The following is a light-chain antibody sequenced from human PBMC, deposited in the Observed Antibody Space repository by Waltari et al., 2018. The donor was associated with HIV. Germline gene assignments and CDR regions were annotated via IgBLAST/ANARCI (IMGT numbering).Light chain of an antibody. Sequence: QSVLTQPPSVPAAPGQKVSISCSGSSSNIGNHYVSWYQQFPGTAPKLLIYEKNKRPSGIPDRFSGSKSGTSATLGVTGLQTGDEADYYCGTWDSSLRAVVFGGGTKLTVL. CDR1: SSNIGNHY. CDR2: EKN. V-gene: IGLV1-51*01. J-gene: IGLJ2*01. CDR3: GTWDSSLRAVV.